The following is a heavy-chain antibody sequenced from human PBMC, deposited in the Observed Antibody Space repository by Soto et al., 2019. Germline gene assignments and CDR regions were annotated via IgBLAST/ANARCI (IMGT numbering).Heavy chain of an antibody. CDR3: ATYQKGYNWNYFDH. CDR1: GASISGSYYY. J-gene: IGHJ4*02. Sequence: SETLSLTCAVSGASISGSYYYWAWLRQSPGKGPEWIGSVFYTGFTSYNPSLESRVSVYVDTSKSQFSLKLSAVTAADTAVYYCATYQKGYNWNYFDHWGQGALVTVSS. CDR2: VFYTGFT. V-gene: IGHV4-39*01. D-gene: IGHD1-20*01.